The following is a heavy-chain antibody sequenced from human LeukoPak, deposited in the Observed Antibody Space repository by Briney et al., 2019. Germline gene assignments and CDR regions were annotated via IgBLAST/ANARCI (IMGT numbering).Heavy chain of an antibody. Sequence: PGGSLRLSCAASGFSFNTYNMNWVRQAPGKGLEWVSSFDTTGSYIYYAASLKGRFTISRDNAKNSLYLHMNSLRAEDTAVYYCATRGAGQTGAFDFWGHGTMVTVSS. CDR2: FDTTGSYI. D-gene: IGHD1-26*01. J-gene: IGHJ3*01. CDR3: ATRGAGQTGAFDF. V-gene: IGHV3-21*01. CDR1: GFSFNTYN.